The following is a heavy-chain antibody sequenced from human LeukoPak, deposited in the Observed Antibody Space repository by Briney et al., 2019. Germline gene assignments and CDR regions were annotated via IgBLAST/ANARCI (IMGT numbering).Heavy chain of an antibody. D-gene: IGHD2-2*01. Sequence: SSVKVSCKAYGGTFSSYAISWVRQAPGQGLEWMGGIIPIFGTANYAQKFQGRVTITADESTSTAYMELSSLRSEDTAVYYCARDLSVYCSSTSCSFDYWGQGTLVTVSS. CDR2: IIPIFGTA. J-gene: IGHJ4*02. CDR3: ARDLSVYCSSTSCSFDY. V-gene: IGHV1-69*01. CDR1: GGTFSSYA.